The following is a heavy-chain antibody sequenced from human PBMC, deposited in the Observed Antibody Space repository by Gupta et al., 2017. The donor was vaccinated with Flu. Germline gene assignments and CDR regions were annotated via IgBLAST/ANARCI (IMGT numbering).Heavy chain of an antibody. CDR3: AREGVNNRLDP. V-gene: IGHV3-74*01. CDR2: IRFDGTAT. CDR1: GFNFSSHF. J-gene: IGHJ5*02. Sequence: ELQVVESGGGLVQPGGSLRLFCAASGFNFSSHFMHWVRQAPGKGLVWVSRIRFDGTATSYADSVKGRFTISRDNAKSTLYLQMNSLRAEDTELYFCAREGVNNRLDPGGQGTMVTVSS.